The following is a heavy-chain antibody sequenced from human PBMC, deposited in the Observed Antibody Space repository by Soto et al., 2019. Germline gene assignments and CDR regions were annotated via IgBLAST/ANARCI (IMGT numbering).Heavy chain of an antibody. CDR1: GGSISSKSYS. V-gene: IGHV4-39*01. D-gene: IGHD2-2*01. J-gene: IGHJ6*02. CDR3: AKLAGYCSGNSCHGDYAMDV. CDR2: FYYSENT. Sequence: QLQLQESGPGLLKPSETLSLTCSVSGGSISSKSYSWGWIRQPPGKGLEWIGTFYYSENTYYNPSLKRRVTISVDPSKNQFSLKLSSVTAADTAVYYCAKLAGYCSGNSCHGDYAMDVWGQGTTVTVSS.